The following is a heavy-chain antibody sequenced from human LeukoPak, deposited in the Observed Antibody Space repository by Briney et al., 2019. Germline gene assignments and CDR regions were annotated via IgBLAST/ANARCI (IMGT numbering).Heavy chain of an antibody. CDR2: ITHSGST. CDR1: GGSFSGYY. V-gene: IGHV4-34*01. J-gene: IGHJ1*01. Sequence: SETLSLTCAVYGGSFSGYYRSWIRQPPGKGLEWIGEITHSGSTNYNPSLKSRVTILVDTSKNQFSLRLSSVTAADTAVYYCARRPSPTGSRGYFQHWGQGTLVTVSS. CDR3: ARRPSPTGSRGYFQH. D-gene: IGHD1-14*01.